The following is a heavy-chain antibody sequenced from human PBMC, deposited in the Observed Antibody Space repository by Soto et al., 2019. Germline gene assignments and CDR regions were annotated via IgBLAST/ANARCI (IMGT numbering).Heavy chain of an antibody. Sequence: QVQLVQSGAEVKKPGASVKVSRKASGHTFTNYGINWVRQAPGQGLEWLGWVSAYNGERRYAQRVQASVIMTTDTSTTTAYMELRSLRSDDTAVYYCSRGTSIRAAGDYWGQGTLVTVSS. CDR3: SRGTSIRAAGDY. CDR2: VSAYNGER. J-gene: IGHJ4*01. V-gene: IGHV1-18*01. D-gene: IGHD6-6*01. CDR1: GHTFTNYG.